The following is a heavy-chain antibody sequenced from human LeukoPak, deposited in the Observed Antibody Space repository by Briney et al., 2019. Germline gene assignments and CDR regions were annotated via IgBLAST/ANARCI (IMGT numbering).Heavy chain of an antibody. Sequence: ASVKVSCKASGYTFTSYGISWVRQAPGQGLEWMGWIGTYSGSTNYAQQLQGRVTMTTDTSTSTAYMELRSLTSDDTAMYYCARESLAGVKYYYGMDVWGQGTTVTLSS. CDR2: IGTYSGST. J-gene: IGHJ6*02. D-gene: IGHD2-8*01. CDR3: ARESLAGVKYYYGMDV. CDR1: GYTFTSYG. V-gene: IGHV1-18*01.